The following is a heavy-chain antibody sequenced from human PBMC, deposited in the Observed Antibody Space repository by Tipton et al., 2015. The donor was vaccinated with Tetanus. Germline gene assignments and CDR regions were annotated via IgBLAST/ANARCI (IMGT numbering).Heavy chain of an antibody. CDR1: GDSINSGDYY. D-gene: IGHD5-12*01. CDR2: IHPSGIT. Sequence: TLSLTCSVSGDSINSGDYYWSWIRQPPGRGLEWIGEIHPSGITTCNPSLESRVTLSQDTSKSQFSLKLNSVTAADTAVYYCARGVDRTKAGIDWGQGTLVTVSS. CDR3: ARGVDRTKAGID. J-gene: IGHJ4*02. V-gene: IGHV4-30-4*01.